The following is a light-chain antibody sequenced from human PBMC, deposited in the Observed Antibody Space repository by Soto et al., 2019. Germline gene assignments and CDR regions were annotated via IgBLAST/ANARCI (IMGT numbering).Light chain of an antibody. J-gene: IGKJ1*01. CDR2: GAS. Sequence: EIVLTQSPATLSLSPGERPTLSCRASQSVSSSYLAWYQQKPGQAPRLLIYGASSRATGIPDRFSGSGSGTDFTLTISRLEPEDFAMYYCQQYSDSPPTFGQGTKGDIK. CDR3: QQYSDSPPT. CDR1: QSVSSSY. V-gene: IGKV3-20*01.